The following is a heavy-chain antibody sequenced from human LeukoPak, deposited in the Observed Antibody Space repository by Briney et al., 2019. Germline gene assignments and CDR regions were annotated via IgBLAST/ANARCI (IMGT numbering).Heavy chain of an antibody. J-gene: IGHJ4*02. Sequence: GGSLRLSCAASGFTVSSIHMVWVRQAPGKGLEWVSVTYTGGNSYYADSVKGRFIISRDNSKNTLYLQMNSLRAEDTAVYYCARGGYDSSGFDYWGQGTLVTVSS. D-gene: IGHD3-22*01. V-gene: IGHV3-53*05. CDR3: ARGGYDSSGFDY. CDR2: TYTGGNS. CDR1: GFTVSSIH.